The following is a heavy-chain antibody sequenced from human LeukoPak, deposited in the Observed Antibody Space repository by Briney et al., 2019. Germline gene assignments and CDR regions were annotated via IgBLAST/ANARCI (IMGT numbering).Heavy chain of an antibody. CDR2: IYQNVRT. CDR1: GGSVSSISYY. J-gene: IGHJ4*02. D-gene: IGHD6-19*01. CDR3: AKVSNGWPYFFGS. V-gene: IGHV4-61*01. Sequence: SETLSLTCTVSGGSVSSISYYWTWIRQSRGKGLEWIGHIYQNVRTNHLPSLATRVTMSLDTSKNQFSLKLNSVTAADTAVYSCAKVSNGWPYFFGSWGQGVQVTVSS.